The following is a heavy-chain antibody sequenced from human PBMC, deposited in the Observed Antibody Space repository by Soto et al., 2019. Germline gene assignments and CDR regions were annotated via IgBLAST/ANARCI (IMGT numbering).Heavy chain of an antibody. D-gene: IGHD3-10*01. CDR1: GGSISSTAYY. V-gene: IGHV4-39*01. CDR3: ARHYTPYDSDSRWFDP. Sequence: SETLSLTCTVSGGSISSTAYYWGWIRQPPGKGLEWVGSIYYRGSTYYNPSLKSRVTMSVDTSKTQFSLKLGSVTAADTALYYCARHYTPYDSDSRWFDPWGQGALVTVSS. J-gene: IGHJ5*02. CDR2: IYYRGST.